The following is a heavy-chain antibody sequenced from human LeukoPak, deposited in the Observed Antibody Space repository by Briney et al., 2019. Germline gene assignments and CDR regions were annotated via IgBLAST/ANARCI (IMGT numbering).Heavy chain of an antibody. CDR1: GFTFSNYW. Sequence: GGSLRLSCAASGFTFSNYWMHCVRQAPGKGLVWVSRINSDGSTTSYADSVKGRFTISRDNAKNTLYLQMNSLRAEDTAVYYCAREDNYGSGYGYWGQGTLVTVSS. CDR3: AREDNYGSGYGY. D-gene: IGHD3-10*01. CDR2: INSDGSTT. V-gene: IGHV3-74*01. J-gene: IGHJ4*02.